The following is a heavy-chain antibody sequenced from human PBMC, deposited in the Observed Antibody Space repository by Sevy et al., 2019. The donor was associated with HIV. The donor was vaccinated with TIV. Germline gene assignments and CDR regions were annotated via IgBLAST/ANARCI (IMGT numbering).Heavy chain of an antibody. CDR3: ARGGIAVATNWFDP. CDR1: AFTFSSYS. CDR2: ISSSSSYI. V-gene: IGHV3-21*01. D-gene: IGHD6-19*01. J-gene: IGHJ5*02. Sequence: GGSLRLSCAASAFTFSSYSMNWVRQAPGKGLEWVSSISSSSSYIYYADSVKGRFTISRDNAKNSLYLQMNSLRAEDTAVYYCARGGIAVATNWFDPWGQGTLVTVSS.